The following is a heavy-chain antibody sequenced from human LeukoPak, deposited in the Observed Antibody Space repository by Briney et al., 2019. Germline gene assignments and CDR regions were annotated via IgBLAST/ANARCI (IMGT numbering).Heavy chain of an antibody. J-gene: IGHJ6*03. Sequence: QPGGSLRLSCAASGFTLSSYWMHWVRHAPGKGLVWVSRINGDGSSATYADSVKGRFTISRDNAKNTLYLQMNSLRAEDTAVYYCVRPSYSSGWGLNPAYYYYMDVWGKGTTVIVSS. CDR3: VRPSYSSGWGLNPAYYYYMDV. V-gene: IGHV3-74*03. CDR1: GFTLSSYW. CDR2: INGDGSSA. D-gene: IGHD6-19*01.